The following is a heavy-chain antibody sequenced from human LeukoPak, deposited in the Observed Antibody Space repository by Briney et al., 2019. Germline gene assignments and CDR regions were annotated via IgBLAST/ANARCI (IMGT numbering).Heavy chain of an antibody. V-gene: IGHV1-24*01. CDR1: GYTLTELS. Sequence: ASVKVSCKVSGYTLTELSMHWVRQAPGKGLEWMGGFDPEDGETIYAQKFQGRVTMTEDTSTDTAYMELSSLRSDDTAVYYCATGGAAAGSYYFDYWGQGTLVTVSS. CDR2: FDPEDGET. D-gene: IGHD6-13*01. J-gene: IGHJ4*02. CDR3: ATGGAAAGSYYFDY.